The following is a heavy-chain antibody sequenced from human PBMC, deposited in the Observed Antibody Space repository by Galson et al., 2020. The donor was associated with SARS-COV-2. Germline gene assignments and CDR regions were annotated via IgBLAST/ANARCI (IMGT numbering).Heavy chain of an antibody. Sequence: SETLSLTCTVSGGSISSYYWSWIRQPPGKGLEWIGYIYYSGSTNYNPSLKSRVTISVDTSKNQFSLKLSSVTAADTAVYYWAALAGSSSSWYWGQGYYYGMDVWGQGTTVTVSS. CDR2: IYYSGST. D-gene: IGHD6-13*01. CDR3: AALAGSSSSWYWGQGYYYGMDV. CDR1: GGSISSYY. V-gene: IGHV4-59*13. J-gene: IGHJ6*02.